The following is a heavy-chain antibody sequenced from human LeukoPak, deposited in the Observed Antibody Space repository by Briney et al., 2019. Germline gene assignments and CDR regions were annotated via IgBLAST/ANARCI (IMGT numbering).Heavy chain of an antibody. D-gene: IGHD3-22*01. Sequence: ETLSLTCTVSGDSINSYSWSWIRQPAGKGLEWIGRIYTSGSTNYNPSLKSRVTMSLDTSKNQFSLKVTSVTAADTAVYYCARGRKGRYDSSSYYYNYYMDVWGKGTTVTVSS. CDR2: IYTSGST. V-gene: IGHV4-4*07. J-gene: IGHJ6*03. CDR3: ARGRKGRYDSSSYYYNYYMDV. CDR1: GDSINSYS.